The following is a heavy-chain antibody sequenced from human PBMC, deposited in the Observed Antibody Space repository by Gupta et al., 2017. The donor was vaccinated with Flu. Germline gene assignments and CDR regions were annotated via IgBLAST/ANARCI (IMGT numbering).Heavy chain of an antibody. J-gene: IGHJ2*01. V-gene: IGHV4-39*01. D-gene: IGHD6-19*01. Sequence: QQHLLEPGPGLVHPTATPSLVCTVSAASISCTSYYWGWISPPPGKGLEWVGNIYYRGSTYYNPSLYSRAAMSVDTSKNQFSLRLNSVTAADTAVYYCARSPVEIRKYWYFDLWGRGTLVTVSS. CDR1: AASISCTSYY. CDR2: IYYRGST. CDR3: ARSPVEIRKYWYFDL.